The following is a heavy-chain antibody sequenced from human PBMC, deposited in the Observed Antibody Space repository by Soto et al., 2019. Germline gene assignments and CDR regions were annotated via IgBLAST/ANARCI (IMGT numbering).Heavy chain of an antibody. Sequence: PSETLSLTCTVSGGSISSYYWSWIRQPPGKGLEWIGYIYYSGSTNYNPSLKSRVTISVDTSKNQFSLKLSSVTAADTAVYYCARHEAGTFDYWGQGTLVTVSS. CDR3: ARHEAGTFDY. D-gene: IGHD6-19*01. CDR1: GGSISSYY. J-gene: IGHJ4*02. V-gene: IGHV4-59*01. CDR2: IYYSGST.